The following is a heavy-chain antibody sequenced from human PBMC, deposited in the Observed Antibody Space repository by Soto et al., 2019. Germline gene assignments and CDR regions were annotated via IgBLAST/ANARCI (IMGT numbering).Heavy chain of an antibody. V-gene: IGHV1-24*01. Sequence: ASVKVSCKVSGYTLTELSMHWVRQAPGKGLERMGLLDPEGGSTSYAQKFQGRVTMTRDTSKSTVYMELSSLRSEDTAVYYCARDLAIYCSGGSCYRDYYYYGMDVWGQGTTVTVSS. CDR1: GYTLTELS. CDR2: LDPEGGST. D-gene: IGHD2-15*01. J-gene: IGHJ6*02. CDR3: ARDLAIYCSGGSCYRDYYYYGMDV.